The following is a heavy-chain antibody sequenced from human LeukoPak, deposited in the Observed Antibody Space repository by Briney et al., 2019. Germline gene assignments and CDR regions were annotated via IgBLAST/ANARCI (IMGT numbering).Heavy chain of an antibody. CDR3: ARGYCSGGSCYVFDY. CDR1: GYTFTGYY. D-gene: IGHD2-15*01. Sequence: GASVKVSCKTSGYTFTGYYTHWVRQAPGQGLEWMGWMNPNSGDTNYAQKFQDRVTMTRDTSISTAYMDLSRLISDDTAVYYCARGYCSGGSCYVFDYWGQGTLVTVSS. J-gene: IGHJ4*02. V-gene: IGHV1-2*02. CDR2: MNPNSGDT.